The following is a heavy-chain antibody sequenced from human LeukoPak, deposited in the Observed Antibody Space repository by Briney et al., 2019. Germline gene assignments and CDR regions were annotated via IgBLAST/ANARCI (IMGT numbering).Heavy chain of an antibody. CDR2: INTDGSSA. Sequence: GGSLRLSCAASGFTFSTYWMHWVRQAPGKGLVWVSHINTDGSSATYADSVKGRFTISRDNAKNTLYLQVNSLRPEDTAVYYCARDVLRRGQGILVTVSS. CDR3: ARDVLR. CDR1: GFTFSTYW. V-gene: IGHV3-74*01. D-gene: IGHD5/OR15-5a*01. J-gene: IGHJ4*02.